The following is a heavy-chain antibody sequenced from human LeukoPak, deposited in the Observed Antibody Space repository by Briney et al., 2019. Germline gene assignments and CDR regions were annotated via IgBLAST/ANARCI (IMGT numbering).Heavy chain of an antibody. V-gene: IGHV1-18*04. CDR3: ARVIGGYTYGYTPNDY. D-gene: IGHD5-18*01. J-gene: IGHJ4*02. CDR2: ISPYSGNT. CDR1: GYTFTTNA. Sequence: GASVKVSCKASGYTFTTNAISWVRQAPGQGLEWMGWISPYSGNTKYAQKVQDRVTMTTDTSTSTAYMELRRLRSDDTAVYYCARVIGGYTYGYTPNDYWGQGTLVTVSS.